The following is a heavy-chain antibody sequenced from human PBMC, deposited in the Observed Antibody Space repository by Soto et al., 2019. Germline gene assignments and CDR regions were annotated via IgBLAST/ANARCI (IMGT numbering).Heavy chain of an antibody. V-gene: IGHV3-11*06. Sequence: QVQLVESGGGLVKPGGSLRLSCAASGFTFSDYSMSWIRQAPGKGLEWVLYIISSSRYTNYADSVKGRFTISRDNAKNSLYLQTDSLRAEDTAVDYCARGGVASTHWGQGTLVTVSS. CDR1: GFTFSDYS. J-gene: IGHJ4*02. CDR3: ARGGVASTH. CDR2: IISSSRYT. D-gene: IGHD2-15*01.